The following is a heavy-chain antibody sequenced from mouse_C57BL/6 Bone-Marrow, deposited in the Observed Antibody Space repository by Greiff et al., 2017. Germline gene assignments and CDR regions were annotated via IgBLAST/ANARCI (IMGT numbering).Heavy chain of an antibody. D-gene: IGHD2-4*01. CDR3: ARWRIYYDYDGVWWYFDV. V-gene: IGHV1-81*01. J-gene: IGHJ1*03. CDR1: GYTFTSYG. CDR2: IYPRSGNT. Sequence: VQLQQSGAELARPGASVKLSCKASGYTFTSYGISWVKQRTGQGLEWIGEIYPRSGNTYYNEKFKGKATLTADKSYSTAYMELRSLTSEDSAVYFCARWRIYYDYDGVWWYFDVWGTGTTVTVSS.